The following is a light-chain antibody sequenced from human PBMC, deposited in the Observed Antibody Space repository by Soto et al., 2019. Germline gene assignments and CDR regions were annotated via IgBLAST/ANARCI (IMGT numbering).Light chain of an antibody. CDR3: SSYRRNSTLV. CDR1: SSDVGGYNY. V-gene: IGLV2-14*01. J-gene: IGLJ2*01. CDR2: EVN. Sequence: QSVLTQPASVSGSPGQSITISCTGTSSDVGGYNYVSWYQQHPGKAPKLMIYEVNNRPSGVSNRFSGSKSGNTASLTISGLQAEYEDDYYCSSYRRNSTLVFGGGTKLTVL.